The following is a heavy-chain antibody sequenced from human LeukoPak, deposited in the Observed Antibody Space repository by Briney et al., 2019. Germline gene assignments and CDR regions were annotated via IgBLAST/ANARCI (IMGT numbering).Heavy chain of an antibody. V-gene: IGHV3-23*01. CDR1: GFTFSIYA. CDR2: ISGSGPGT. D-gene: IGHD1-14*01. Sequence: QSGGSLRLSCAASGFTFSIYAMSWVRQASGKGLEWVSGISGSGPGTYYADSVKGRFTISRDSSKNTLHLQMNTLRPEDTAVYYCAKGRAELIFFDAWGQGTLVSVCS. J-gene: IGHJ4*02. CDR3: AKGRAELIFFDA.